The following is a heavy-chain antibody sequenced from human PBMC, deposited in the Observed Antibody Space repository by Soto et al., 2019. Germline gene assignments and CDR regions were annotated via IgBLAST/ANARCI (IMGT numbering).Heavy chain of an antibody. D-gene: IGHD6-19*01. CDR2: IYYSGST. CDR1: GVSISGFY. Sequence: LEILSLTCGVAGVSISGFYLSWIRQPPGKGLEYIGYIYYSGSTYYNPSLKSRVTVSLDSSKNQFSLKLNSMTAADTAIYYCARVGGSGSNFDSWGQGILVTVSS. V-gene: IGHV4-59*01. CDR3: ARVGGSGSNFDS. J-gene: IGHJ4*02.